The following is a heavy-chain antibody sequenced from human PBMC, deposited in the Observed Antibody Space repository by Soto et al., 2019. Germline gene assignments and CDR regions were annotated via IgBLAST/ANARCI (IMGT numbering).Heavy chain of an antibody. CDR1: GGSISSGGYY. CDR3: AREVLADIASNWFDP. V-gene: IGHV4-31*03. Sequence: SETLSLTCTVSGGSISSGGYYWSWIRQHPGKGLEWIGYIYYSGSTYYNPSLKSRVTISVDTSKHQFSLKLSSVTAADTAVYFFAREVLADIASNWFDPWGQGTLVTVSS. J-gene: IGHJ5*02. CDR2: IYYSGST. D-gene: IGHD2-15*01.